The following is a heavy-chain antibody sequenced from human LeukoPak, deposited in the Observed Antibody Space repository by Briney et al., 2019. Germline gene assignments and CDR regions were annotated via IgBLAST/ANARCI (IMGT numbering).Heavy chain of an antibody. D-gene: IGHD3-3*01. Sequence: ASVKVSCKVSGYTLTELSMHWVRQAPGKGLEWMGGFDSEDGEKIYAQKFQGRVTMTEDTSTDTAYMELSSLRSEDTAVYYCASRFFGVVDNWFDPWGQGTLVTVSS. J-gene: IGHJ5*02. V-gene: IGHV1-24*01. CDR1: GYTLTELS. CDR3: ASRFFGVVDNWFDP. CDR2: FDSEDGEK.